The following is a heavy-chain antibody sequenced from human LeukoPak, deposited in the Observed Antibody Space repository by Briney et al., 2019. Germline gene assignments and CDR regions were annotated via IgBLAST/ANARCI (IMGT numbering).Heavy chain of an antibody. J-gene: IGHJ4*02. Sequence: SETLSLTCAVSGYSISSGYYWGWIRQPPGKGLEWIGSSYHSGSTYYNPSLKRRVTISVDTSKNQFSLKLSSVTAADTAVYYCARGHYCSGGSCLDYWGQGTLVTVSS. CDR3: ARGHYCSGGSCLDY. CDR2: SYHSGST. D-gene: IGHD2-15*01. CDR1: GYSISSGYY. V-gene: IGHV4-38-2*01.